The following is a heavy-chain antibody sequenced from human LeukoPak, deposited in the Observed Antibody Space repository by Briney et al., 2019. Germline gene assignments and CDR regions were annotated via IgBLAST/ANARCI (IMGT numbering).Heavy chain of an antibody. V-gene: IGHV4-59*01. CDR2: IYHSGST. CDR1: GGSITTYY. D-gene: IGHD6-13*01. CDR3: ASVAAAAGLRY. Sequence: SETLSLTCTVSGGSITTYYWSWIRQSPGKGLEWIGYIYHSGSTNYNPSLKSRVTISVDTSKNQFSLKLSSVTAADTAVYYCASVAAAAGLRYWGQGTLVTVSS. J-gene: IGHJ4*02.